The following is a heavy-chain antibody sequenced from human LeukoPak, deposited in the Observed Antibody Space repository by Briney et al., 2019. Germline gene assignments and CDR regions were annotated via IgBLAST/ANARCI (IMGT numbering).Heavy chain of an antibody. V-gene: IGHV3-11*04. D-gene: IGHD3-3*01. CDR2: ISSSGSTI. J-gene: IGHJ5*02. CDR3: ARDRDYDFWSGYSNRIGWFDP. Sequence: GGSLRLSCAASGFTFIDYYMSWIRQAPGKGLEWVSYISSSGSTIYYADSVKGRFTISMDNAKNSLYLQMNSLRAEDTAVYYCARDRDYDFWSGYSNRIGWFDPWGQGTLVTVSS. CDR1: GFTFIDYY.